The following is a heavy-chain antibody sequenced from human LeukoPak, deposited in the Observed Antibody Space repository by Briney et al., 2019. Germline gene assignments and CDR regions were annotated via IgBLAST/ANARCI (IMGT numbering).Heavy chain of an antibody. Sequence: PGGSLRLSRAASGLTFSIHSMNWARHAPGEGLEWVSSVISSSSYIYYADSVKGRFTISRDNSKNSLYPQVNSLRAEDTAGEYCSREPYGDYPDWGQGTLVTVSS. J-gene: IGHJ4*01. V-gene: IGHV3-21*01. CDR2: VISSSSYI. CDR3: SREPYGDYPD. CDR1: GLTFSIHS. D-gene: IGHD4-17*01.